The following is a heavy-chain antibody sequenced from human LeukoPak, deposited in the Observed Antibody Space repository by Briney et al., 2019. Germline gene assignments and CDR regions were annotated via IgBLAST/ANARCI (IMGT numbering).Heavy chain of an antibody. CDR3: ARDPRWVAGHYYYYYGMDV. J-gene: IGHJ6*02. CDR1: GGTFSSYA. Sequence: SVKVSCKASGGTFSSYAISWVRQAPGQGLEWMGRIIPILGIANYAQKFQGRVTITADKSTSTAYMELSSLRSEDTAVYYCARDPRWVAGHYYYYYGMDVWGQGTTVTVSS. CDR2: IIPILGIA. V-gene: IGHV1-69*04. D-gene: IGHD6-19*01.